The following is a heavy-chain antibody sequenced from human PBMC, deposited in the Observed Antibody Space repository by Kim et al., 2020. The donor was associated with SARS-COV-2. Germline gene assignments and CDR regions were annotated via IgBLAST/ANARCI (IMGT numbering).Heavy chain of an antibody. CDR3: ARLEVVPAAPSFDP. Sequence: SETLSLTCTVSGGSISSGGYYWSWIRQHPGKGLEWIGYIYYSGSTYYNPSLKSRVTISVDTSKNQFSLKLSSVTAADTAVYYCARLEVVPAAPSFDPWGQGTLVTVSS. CDR2: IYYSGST. J-gene: IGHJ5*02. CDR1: GGSISSGGYY. D-gene: IGHD2-2*01. V-gene: IGHV4-31*03.